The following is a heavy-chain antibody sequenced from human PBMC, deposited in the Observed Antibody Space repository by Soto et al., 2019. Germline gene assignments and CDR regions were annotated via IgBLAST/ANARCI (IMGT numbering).Heavy chain of an antibody. J-gene: IGHJ4*02. Sequence: TSETLSLTCTVSGGSISSYYWSWIRQPPGKGLEWIGYIYYSGSTNYNPSLKSRVTISVDTSKNQFSLKLSSVTAADTAVYYCARHPGRDGYKYNFDYWGQGTLVTVSS. CDR3: ARHPGRDGYKYNFDY. CDR2: IYYSGST. D-gene: IGHD5-12*01. V-gene: IGHV4-59*08. CDR1: GGSISSYY.